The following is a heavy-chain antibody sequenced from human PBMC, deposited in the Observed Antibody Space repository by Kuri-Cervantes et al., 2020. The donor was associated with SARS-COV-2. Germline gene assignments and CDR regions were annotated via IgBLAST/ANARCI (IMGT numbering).Heavy chain of an antibody. V-gene: IGHV3-15*01. CDR1: GFTFSNAW. CDR2: IKSKTDGETT. CDR3: TRVQWVLNGAFDI. Sequence: SWASSGFTFSNAWMSWVRQAPGKGLELVGRIKSKTDGETTDYAAPVKGRFTISRDDSKSMAYLHMNSLKTGDTAVYYCTRVQWVLNGAFDIWGQGTMVTVSS. J-gene: IGHJ3*02. D-gene: IGHD1-26*01.